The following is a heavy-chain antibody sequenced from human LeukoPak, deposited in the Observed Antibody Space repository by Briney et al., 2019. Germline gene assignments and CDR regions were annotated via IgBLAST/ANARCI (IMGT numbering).Heavy chain of an antibody. CDR3: ARVLHSSDYYDSSGFIDY. CDR2: IYPRDSDT. D-gene: IGHD3-22*01. V-gene: IGHV5-51*01. CDR1: GYNFPTYW. Sequence: GESLKISCKGSGYNFPTYWVAWVRQTPGKGLEWMGGIYPRDSDTGYSPSFQGQVTMSVDKSISTAYLHWSSLKASDSAMYYCARVLHSSDYYDSSGFIDYWGQGTLVTVSS. J-gene: IGHJ4*02.